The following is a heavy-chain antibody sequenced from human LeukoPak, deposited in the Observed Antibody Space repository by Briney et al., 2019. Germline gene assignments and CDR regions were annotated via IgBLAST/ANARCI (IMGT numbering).Heavy chain of an antibody. Sequence: ASVKVSCKASGYTFTSYDINCVRQATGQGLEWMGWMNPNSGNTGYAQKFQGRVTMTRNTSISTAYMELSSLRSEDTAVYHCARGGYCSGGSCYRNWFDPWGQGTLVTVSS. D-gene: IGHD2-15*01. CDR3: ARGGYCSGGSCYRNWFDP. V-gene: IGHV1-8*01. J-gene: IGHJ5*02. CDR1: GYTFTSYD. CDR2: MNPNSGNT.